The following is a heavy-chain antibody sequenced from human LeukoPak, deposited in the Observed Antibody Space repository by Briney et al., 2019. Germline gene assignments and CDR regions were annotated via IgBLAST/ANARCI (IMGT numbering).Heavy chain of an antibody. V-gene: IGHV1-24*01. CDR3: AIADIAAAGTSFDY. Sequence: ASVKVSCKVSGYTLTELSMHWVRQAPGKGLEWMGGFDPEDGETIYAQKFQGRVTMTEDTSTDTAYMELSSLRSEDTAVYYCAIADIAAAGTSFDYWGQGTLVTVSS. J-gene: IGHJ4*02. CDR2: FDPEDGET. CDR1: GYTLTELS. D-gene: IGHD6-13*01.